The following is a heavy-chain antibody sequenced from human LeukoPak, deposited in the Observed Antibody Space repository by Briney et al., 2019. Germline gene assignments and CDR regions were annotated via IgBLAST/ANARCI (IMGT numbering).Heavy chain of an antibody. Sequence: SETLSLTCTVSGGSLSRYYWSWVRQPPGKGLEWIGYIYYSGSTNYNPSLTSRVTISVDTSKNQFSLKLSCVTAADTAVYYCARGEDILTGYSLDYWGQGTLVTVSS. V-gene: IGHV4-59*01. CDR1: GGSLSRYY. J-gene: IGHJ4*02. D-gene: IGHD3-9*01. CDR3: ARGEDILTGYSLDY. CDR2: IYYSGST.